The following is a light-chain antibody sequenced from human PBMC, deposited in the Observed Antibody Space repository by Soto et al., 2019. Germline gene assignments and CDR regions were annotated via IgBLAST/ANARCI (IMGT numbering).Light chain of an antibody. Sequence: EILLTQSPATLSVSPGERATLSCRASQSVSSNLAWYQQTPGQAPRLLIYGASTRATDIPARFSGSGSGTEFTLTISSLQSEDFAVYYCQQYNNWPRTFGQGTKVEIK. J-gene: IGKJ1*01. CDR3: QQYNNWPRT. V-gene: IGKV3-15*01. CDR2: GAS. CDR1: QSVSSN.